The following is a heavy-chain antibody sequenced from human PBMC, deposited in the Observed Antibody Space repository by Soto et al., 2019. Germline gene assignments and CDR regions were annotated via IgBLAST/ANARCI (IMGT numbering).Heavy chain of an antibody. J-gene: IGHJ6*02. CDR3: ATQYSSSAPGYYYGMDV. CDR1: GYTFTDYY. CDR2: VDPEDGET. Sequence: ASVKVSCKVSGYTFTDYYMHWVQQAPGKGLEWMGLVDPEDGETIYAEKFQGRVTITADTSTDTAYMELSSLRSEDTAVYYCATQYSSSAPGYYYGMDVWGQGTTVTVSS. D-gene: IGHD6-6*01. V-gene: IGHV1-69-2*01.